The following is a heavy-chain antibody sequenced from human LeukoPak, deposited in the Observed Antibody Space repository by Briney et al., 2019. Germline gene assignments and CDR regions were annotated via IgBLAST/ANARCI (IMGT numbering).Heavy chain of an antibody. Sequence: ASVKVSCKTSRYTFTSYNMHWVRQAPGQGLEWMGIINPGDGRTTYPQKFQGRVTMTRDTSTSTVYMELSSLRSEDTAVYYCARDLSGNHYGHFDYWGQGTLVTVSS. V-gene: IGHV1-46*01. J-gene: IGHJ4*02. D-gene: IGHD1-26*01. CDR2: INPGDGRT. CDR1: RYTFTSYN. CDR3: ARDLSGNHYGHFDY.